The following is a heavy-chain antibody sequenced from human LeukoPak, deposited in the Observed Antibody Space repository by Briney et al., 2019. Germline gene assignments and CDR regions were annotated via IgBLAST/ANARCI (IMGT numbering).Heavy chain of an antibody. CDR1: GFTFSDYS. CDR3: ARGKNWGFGQGAFDI. Sequence: GGSLRLSCAASGFTFSDYSMNWVRQAPGKGLEWVSSISSGSSDIYYVDSVKGRVTISRDNAKNSLYLQMYSLRAEDTAVYYCARGKNWGFGQGAFDIWGQGTMVTVSS. J-gene: IGHJ3*02. D-gene: IGHD7-27*01. CDR2: ISSGSSDI. V-gene: IGHV3-21*01.